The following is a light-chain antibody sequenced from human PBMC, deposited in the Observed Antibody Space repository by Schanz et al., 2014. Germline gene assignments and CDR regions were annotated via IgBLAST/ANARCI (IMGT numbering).Light chain of an antibody. CDR1: SSNIGAGYD. Sequence: QSVLTQPPSMSGAPGQRVTISCTGSSSNIGAGYDVHWYQQLPGTAPKLLIYANSNRPSGVPDRFSGSKSGASASLAIPGLQDEDEADYYCQSYDSSLSGGVFGGGTKLTVL. V-gene: IGLV1-40*01. J-gene: IGLJ2*01. CDR3: QSYDSSLSGGV. CDR2: ANS.